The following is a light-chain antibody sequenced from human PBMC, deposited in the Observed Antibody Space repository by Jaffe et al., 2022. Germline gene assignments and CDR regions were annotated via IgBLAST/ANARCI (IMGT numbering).Light chain of an antibody. V-gene: IGLV3-19*01. CDR3: NSRDSSGNHPGV. CDR2: GKN. Sequence: SSELTQDPAVSVALGQTVRITCQGDSLRSYYASWYQQKPGQAPVLVIYGKNNRPSGIPDRFSGSSSGNTASLTITGAQAEDEADYYCNSRDSSGNHPGVFGGGTKLTVL. J-gene: IGLJ2*01. CDR1: SLRSYY.